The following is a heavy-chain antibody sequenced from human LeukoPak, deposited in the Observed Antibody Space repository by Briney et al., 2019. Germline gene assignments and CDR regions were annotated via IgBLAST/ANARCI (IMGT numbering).Heavy chain of an antibody. CDR1: GYTFSSFG. CDR3: ARSLTIREGDAFDI. CDR2: ISAYNGNT. D-gene: IGHD3-10*01. Sequence: ASVKVSCKAFGYTFSSFGINWVRQAPGQGLEWMGWISAYNGNTNYARKLQGRVTMTTDTSTSTAYMELRSLRSDDTAVYYCARSLTIREGDAFDIWGQGTMVTVSS. V-gene: IGHV1-18*01. J-gene: IGHJ3*02.